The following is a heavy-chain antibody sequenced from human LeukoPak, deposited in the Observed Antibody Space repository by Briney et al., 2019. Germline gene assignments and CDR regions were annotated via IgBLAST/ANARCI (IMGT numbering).Heavy chain of an antibody. CDR1: GFTFSSYE. J-gene: IGHJ4*02. Sequence: PGGSLRLSCAASGFTFSSYEMNWVRQAPGKGLEWVSYIGGSDNTIYYADSVKDRFTISRDNTKNSLYMQMNSPRAEDTAVYYCVSAYGGLLDYWGQGTLVTVSS. V-gene: IGHV3-48*03. D-gene: IGHD3-16*01. CDR2: IGGSDNTI. CDR3: VSAYGGLLDY.